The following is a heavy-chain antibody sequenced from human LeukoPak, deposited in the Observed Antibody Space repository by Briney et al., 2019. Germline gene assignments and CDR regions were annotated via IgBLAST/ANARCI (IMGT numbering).Heavy chain of an antibody. D-gene: IGHD2-21*01. J-gene: IGHJ3*02. V-gene: IGHV3-23*01. CDR1: GFTFSTCA. CDR2: ISGSGGST. CDR3: AKGFSILDAFDI. Sequence: PGGSLRLSCAGSGFTFSTCAMSWVRQAPGKGLEWVSGISGSGGSTYYADSVKGRFTITRDNSKNTLYLQMNSLRAEDTAVYYCAKGFSILDAFDIWGQGTMVTVSS.